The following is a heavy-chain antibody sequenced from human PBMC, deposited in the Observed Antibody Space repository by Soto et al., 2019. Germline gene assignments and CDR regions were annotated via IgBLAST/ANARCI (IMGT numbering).Heavy chain of an antibody. CDR1: GFTFSSYW. Sequence: EVQMVESGGGFVQPGGSLRLSCVASGFTFSSYWMSWVRQAPGKGLEWVATIKQDESEKYYVDSVKGRFTVSRDNAKTSLYLQMNSLRAEDTAVYYCARGDYFDRRFDYWGQGTLVTVSS. J-gene: IGHJ4*02. CDR3: ARGDYFDRRFDY. V-gene: IGHV3-7*03. D-gene: IGHD3-22*01. CDR2: IKQDESEK.